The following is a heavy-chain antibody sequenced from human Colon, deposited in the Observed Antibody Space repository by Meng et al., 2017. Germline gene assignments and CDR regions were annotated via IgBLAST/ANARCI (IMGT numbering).Heavy chain of an antibody. CDR3: TRPENPLAVTPAFDI. CDR1: SYTLTNYH. J-gene: IGHJ3*02. Sequence: ASSQISCKASSYTLTNYHMHWLLRAPGQGLEWMGIINPTNDNTRYAQKFQGRVTITTDTSTSTIYMELNSLRSEDTAVYYCTRPENPLAVTPAFDIWGQGTMVTGSS. CDR2: INPTNDNT. D-gene: IGHD6-19*01. V-gene: IGHV1-46*01.